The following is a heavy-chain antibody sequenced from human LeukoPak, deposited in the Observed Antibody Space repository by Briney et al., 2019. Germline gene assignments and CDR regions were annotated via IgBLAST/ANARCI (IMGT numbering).Heavy chain of an antibody. Sequence: PGGSLRLSCAASGFTFSSYEMNWVRQAPGKGLEWVSYISSSGSTIYYADSVKGRFTISRDNAKNSLYLQMNSLRAEDTAVYYCARAGSINDAFDIWGQGTMVTVSS. CDR1: GFTFSSYE. V-gene: IGHV3-48*03. CDR2: ISSSGSTI. CDR3: ARAGSINDAFDI. J-gene: IGHJ3*02. D-gene: IGHD1-14*01.